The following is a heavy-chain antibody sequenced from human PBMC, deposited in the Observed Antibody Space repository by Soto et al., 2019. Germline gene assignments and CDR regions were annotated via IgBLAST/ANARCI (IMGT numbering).Heavy chain of an antibody. CDR2: ISYDGSNK. CDR1: GFTFSSYG. D-gene: IGHD6-19*01. J-gene: IGHJ5*02. CDR3: AKVWAALGRAVAGLDWFDP. Sequence: QVQLVESGGGVVQPGRSLRLSCAASGFTFSSYGMHWVRQAPGKGLEWVAVISYDGSNKYYADSVKGRFTISRDNSKNTLYLQMNSLRADDTAVYYCAKVWAALGRAVAGLDWFDPWGQGTLVTVSS. V-gene: IGHV3-30*18.